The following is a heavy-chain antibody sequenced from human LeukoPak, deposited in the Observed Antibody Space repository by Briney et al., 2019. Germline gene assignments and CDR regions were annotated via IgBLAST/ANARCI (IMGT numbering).Heavy chain of an antibody. CDR3: ASKTRIQLWLVGDTDGNFDY. Sequence: SETLSLTCTVSGGSISSSSYYWGWIRQPPGKGLEWIGSIYYSGSTYYNPSLKSRVTISVDTSKNQFSLKLSSVTAANTAVYYCASKTRIQLWLVGDTDGNFDYWGQGTLVTVSS. D-gene: IGHD5-18*01. CDR1: GGSISSSSYY. J-gene: IGHJ4*02. V-gene: IGHV4-39*01. CDR2: IYYSGST.